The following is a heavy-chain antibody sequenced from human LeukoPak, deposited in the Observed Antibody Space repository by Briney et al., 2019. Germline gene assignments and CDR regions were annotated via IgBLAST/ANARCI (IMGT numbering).Heavy chain of an antibody. J-gene: IGHJ4*02. D-gene: IGHD3-10*01. V-gene: IGHV4-39*01. CDR2: IYYSGST. Sequence: SETLFLTCTVSGGSISSSSYYWGWIRQPPGEGLQWLGSIYYSGSTYYNPSLKSRVTISVDTSKNQFSLKLSSVTAADTAVYYCARLAMVRGVLDYWGQGTLVTVSS. CDR3: ARLAMVRGVLDY. CDR1: GGSISSSSYY.